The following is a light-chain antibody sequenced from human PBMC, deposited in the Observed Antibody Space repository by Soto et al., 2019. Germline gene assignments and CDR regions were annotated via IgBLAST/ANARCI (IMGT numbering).Light chain of an antibody. Sequence: QSALTQPASVSGSPGQSITISCTGTSSDVGSYNLVSWYQQHPGKAPKLMIYEGSKRPSGVSNRFSGSKSGNTDSLTISGLQADDEADYYGCSYVGSSTFWVFGGGTKLTVL. J-gene: IGLJ3*02. CDR1: SSDVGSYNL. CDR3: CSYVGSSTFWV. CDR2: EGS. V-gene: IGLV2-23*03.